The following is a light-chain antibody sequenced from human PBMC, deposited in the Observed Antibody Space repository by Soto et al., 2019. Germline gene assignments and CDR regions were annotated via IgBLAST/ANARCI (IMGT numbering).Light chain of an antibody. CDR1: QGISNS. J-gene: IGKJ1*01. CDR3: QKYDRAPT. Sequence: DIPMTQSPSSLSASVGDRVTITCRASQGISNSLAWYQQKPGKVPKVLISAASTLQSGVPSRFSGSVSGTEFTLTISSLQPEDVATYYCQKYDRAPTFGQGTKVEI. V-gene: IGKV1-27*01. CDR2: AAS.